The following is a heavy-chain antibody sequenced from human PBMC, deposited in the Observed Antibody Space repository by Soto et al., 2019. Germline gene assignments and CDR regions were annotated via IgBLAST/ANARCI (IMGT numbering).Heavy chain of an antibody. D-gene: IGHD6-19*01. V-gene: IGHV3-74*01. J-gene: IGHJ4*02. Sequence: EVQLLESGGGLVQPGGSLRVSCTASEFTFSSYWMNWVRQAPGKGLVWVSRINGHGSHTDYADSVKGRFTISRDNSKNTLFLQMNSLRAEDTAFFHCSRGSSGWSGVDYWGRGTLVTVSS. CDR3: SRGSSGWSGVDY. CDR1: EFTFSSYW. CDR2: INGHGSHT.